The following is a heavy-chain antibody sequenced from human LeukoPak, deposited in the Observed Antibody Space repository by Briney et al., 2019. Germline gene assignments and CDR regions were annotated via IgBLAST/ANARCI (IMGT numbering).Heavy chain of an antibody. CDR1: GFTFSRSG. Sequence: GGSLRLSCAASGFTFSRSGMHWVRQAPGKGLEWVTFIGYDGSKIYYADSVKGRFTISRDNSKNTLYLQMNSLRAEDTAVYYCAKEGRGGFHIWGQGTMVTVSS. V-gene: IGHV3-30*02. CDR3: AKEGRGGFHI. CDR2: IGYDGSKI. J-gene: IGHJ3*02. D-gene: IGHD3-16*01.